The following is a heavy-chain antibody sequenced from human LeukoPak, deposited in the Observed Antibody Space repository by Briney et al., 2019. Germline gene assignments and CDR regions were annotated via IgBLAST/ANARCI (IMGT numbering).Heavy chain of an antibody. CDR2: IKQDETEK. J-gene: IGHJ6*02. CDR1: GFTFSNFW. V-gene: IGHV3-7*03. CDR3: AKNLYCGGGSCYPSALGMDV. Sequence: TGGSLRLSCTASGFTFSNFWMGWVRQAPGKGLEWVANIKQDETEKFYLGSVKGRFTISRDNAKNSLYLQMNSLRVEDTALYYCAKNLYCGGGSCYPSALGMDVWGQGTTVTVSS. D-gene: IGHD2-15*01.